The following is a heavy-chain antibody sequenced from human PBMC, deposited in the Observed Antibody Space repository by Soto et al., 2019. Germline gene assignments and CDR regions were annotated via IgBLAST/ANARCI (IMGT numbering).Heavy chain of an antibody. CDR1: GYTFTSYA. V-gene: IGHV1-3*01. D-gene: IGHD3-10*01. CDR2: INPGKETT. Sequence: QGQLVQSGAEVKKPGASVKVSCEASGYTFTSYAIHWVRQAPEQRLEWMGWINPGKETTRYSQRFQGRVTITSDTSANTVYMLLSSVTSEDTALYFCARDPEYGSGSLDVWGQGTMVIVSS. J-gene: IGHJ3*01. CDR3: ARDPEYGSGSLDV.